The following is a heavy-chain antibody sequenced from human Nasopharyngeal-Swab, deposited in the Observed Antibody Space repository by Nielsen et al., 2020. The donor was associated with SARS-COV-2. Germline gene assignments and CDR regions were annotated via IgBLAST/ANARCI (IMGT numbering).Heavy chain of an antibody. J-gene: IGHJ4*02. D-gene: IGHD2-2*03. CDR1: GFTFSSYA. CDR3: AKVGGYCSSTSCYGLFDY. V-gene: IGHV3-23*01. Sequence: GGSLRLSSAASGFTFSSYAMSWARQPPGKGLEWVSAISGSGGSTYYADSVKGRFTISRDNSKNTLYLQMNSLRAEDTAVYYCAKVGGYCSSTSCYGLFDYWGQGTLVTVSS. CDR2: ISGSGGST.